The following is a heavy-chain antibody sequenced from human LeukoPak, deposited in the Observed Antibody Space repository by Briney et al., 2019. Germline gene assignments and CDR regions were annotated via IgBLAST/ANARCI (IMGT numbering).Heavy chain of an antibody. CDR3: ARDLGVIVATPTGYGY. J-gene: IGHJ4*02. Sequence: ASVKVSCKASGYTFTGYYMHWVRQAPGQGLEWMGGINLSSGGTNSAQKFLGRVTMTRDTSISTAYMELSRLRSDDTAVYYCARDLGVIVATPTGYGYWGQGTLVTVSS. CDR1: GYTFTGYY. V-gene: IGHV1-2*02. D-gene: IGHD5-12*01. CDR2: INLSSGGT.